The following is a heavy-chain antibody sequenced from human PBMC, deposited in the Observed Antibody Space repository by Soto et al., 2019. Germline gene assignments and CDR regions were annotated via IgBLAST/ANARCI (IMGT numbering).Heavy chain of an antibody. CDR1: GFTVSSKY. D-gene: IGHD2-15*01. Sequence: EVQLVESGGGLVQPGGSLRLSCAASGFTVSSKYMSWVRQAPGRGLECVSLLYGGGSTSYADSVKGRLSIFRDNSKNTLYLQMNSLRGENTAVYYCARDGLHFSGGRCYGVPMDVWGKGTTVTVSS. J-gene: IGHJ6*03. CDR2: LYGGGST. CDR3: ARDGLHFSGGRCYGVPMDV. V-gene: IGHV3-66*01.